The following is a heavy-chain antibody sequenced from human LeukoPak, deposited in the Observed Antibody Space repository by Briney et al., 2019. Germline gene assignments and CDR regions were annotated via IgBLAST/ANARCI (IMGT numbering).Heavy chain of an antibody. J-gene: IGHJ5*02. CDR3: ASGPHRRAGNWFDP. CDR2: ISSSSSYI. Sequence: GGSLRLSCAASVFTFSSYSINWVRQAPGKGLEWVSSISSSSSYIYYADSVKGRFTISRDNAKNSLYLQMNSLRAEDTAVYYCASGPHRRAGNWFDPWGQGTLVTVSS. CDR1: VFTFSSYS. V-gene: IGHV3-21*01.